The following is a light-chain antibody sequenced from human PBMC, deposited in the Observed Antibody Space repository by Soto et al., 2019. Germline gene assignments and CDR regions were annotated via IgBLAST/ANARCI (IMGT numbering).Light chain of an antibody. J-gene: IGKJ2*01. Sequence: DIVLTQSPGTLSLSPGERATLSCRASQSLSNSLAWYQQKPGQAPRLLIYGASTRATGIPDTFSGSGSGTDFTLTISRREPEDFAVYYCQQYGSSPYTFGQGTNVEMK. CDR3: QQYGSSPYT. CDR1: QSLSNS. V-gene: IGKV3-20*01. CDR2: GAS.